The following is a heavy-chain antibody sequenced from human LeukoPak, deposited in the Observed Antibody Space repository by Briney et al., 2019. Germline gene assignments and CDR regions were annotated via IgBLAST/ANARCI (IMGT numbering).Heavy chain of an antibody. V-gene: IGHV4-4*07. J-gene: IGHJ4*02. CDR3: ARGAYSFDY. Sequence: SETLSLTCTVSGGSITGSHWSWLRQSAGKGLEWIGRIYSSGTTNYNPSLKSRVTMSLVTSKNQFSLRLSSMTAADTAVYYCARGAYSFDYWGQGTLVTVSS. CDR2: IYSSGTT. CDR1: GGSITGSH.